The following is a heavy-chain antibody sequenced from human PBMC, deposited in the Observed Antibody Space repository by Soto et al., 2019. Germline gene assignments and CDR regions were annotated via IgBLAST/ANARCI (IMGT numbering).Heavy chain of an antibody. Sequence: SETLSLTCAVYGGSFSGYYWSWIRQPPGKGLEWIGEINHSGSTNYNPSLKSRVTISVDTSKNQFSLKVSGVSAADTAVYYCDNSQKGYNWNYFDQWGQGALVSVSS. CDR2: INHSGST. CDR1: GGSFSGYY. V-gene: IGHV4-34*01. CDR3: DNSQKGYNWNYFDQ. D-gene: IGHD1-20*01. J-gene: IGHJ4*02.